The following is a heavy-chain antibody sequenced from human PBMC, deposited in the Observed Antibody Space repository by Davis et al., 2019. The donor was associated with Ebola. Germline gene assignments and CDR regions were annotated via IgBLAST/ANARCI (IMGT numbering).Heavy chain of an antibody. Sequence: ESLKISCAASAFSFSSYLMSWVRQAPGKGLEWVANIKEDGSEKYYVDSVKGRFTISRDNAKNSLYLQIDSLGAEDTAVYYCARGITLDYWGQGTLVTVSS. CDR1: AFSFSSYL. V-gene: IGHV3-7*01. J-gene: IGHJ4*02. D-gene: IGHD3-10*01. CDR2: IKEDGSEK. CDR3: ARGITLDY.